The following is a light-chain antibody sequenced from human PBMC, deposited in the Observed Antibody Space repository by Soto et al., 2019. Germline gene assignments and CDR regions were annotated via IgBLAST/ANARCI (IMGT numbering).Light chain of an antibody. Sequence: EVVMTQSPATLSLSPGERATLSCRARQSVSSNLVWYQQKPGQAPRLLIYDSSTRATGIPARFSGSGSGTEFTLNISSLQSEDFALYFCQQSNNWPYTFGHGTKLEIK. V-gene: IGKV3-15*01. CDR3: QQSNNWPYT. CDR1: QSVSSN. CDR2: DSS. J-gene: IGKJ2*01.